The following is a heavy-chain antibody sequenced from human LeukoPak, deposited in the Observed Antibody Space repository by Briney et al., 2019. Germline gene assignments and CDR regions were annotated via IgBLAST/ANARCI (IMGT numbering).Heavy chain of an antibody. J-gene: IGHJ3*02. D-gene: IGHD2-2*01. CDR1: GYTFTSYA. Sequence: ASVKVSCKASGYTFTSYAMHWVRQAPGQGLEWMGWISAYNGNTNYAQKLQGRVTMTTDTSTSTAYMELRSLRSDDTAVYYCARDGRSSTRSDAFDIWGQGTMVTVSS. V-gene: IGHV1-18*01. CDR2: ISAYNGNT. CDR3: ARDGRSSTRSDAFDI.